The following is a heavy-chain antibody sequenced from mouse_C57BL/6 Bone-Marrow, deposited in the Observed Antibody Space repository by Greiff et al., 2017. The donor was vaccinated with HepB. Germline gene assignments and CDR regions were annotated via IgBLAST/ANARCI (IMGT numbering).Heavy chain of an antibody. V-gene: IGHV1-19*01. CDR3: ARRTTVVATDYAMDY. CDR2: INPYNGGT. D-gene: IGHD1-1*01. J-gene: IGHJ4*01. Sequence: VQLQQSGPVLVKPGASVKMSCRASGYTFTDYYMNWVKQSHGKSLEWIGVINPYNGGTSYNQKFKGKATLTVDKSSSTAYMELNSLTSEDSAVYYCARRTTVVATDYAMDYWGQGTSVTVSS. CDR1: GYTFTDYY.